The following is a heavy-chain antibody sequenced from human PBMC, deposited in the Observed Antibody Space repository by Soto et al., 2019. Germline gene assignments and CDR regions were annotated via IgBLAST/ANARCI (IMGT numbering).Heavy chain of an antibody. J-gene: IGHJ6*02. Sequence: PGGTLRRSCAASGFTFDDYAMHWVRQAPGKGLEWVSGISWNSGSIGYADPGKGRFTISSDNAKNSLYLQMISLRAEDTAFYYCAKGGRFGDSYYYGMDVWGQGTTVTVSS. CDR3: AKGGRFGDSYYYGMDV. CDR2: ISWNSGSI. V-gene: IGHV3-9*01. CDR1: GFTFDDYA. D-gene: IGHD3-10*01.